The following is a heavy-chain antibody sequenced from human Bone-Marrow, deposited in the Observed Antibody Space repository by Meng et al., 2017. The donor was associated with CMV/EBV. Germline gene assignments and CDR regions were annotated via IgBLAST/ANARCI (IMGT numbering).Heavy chain of an antibody. D-gene: IGHD3-3*01. CDR1: AFPINTDYY. CDR3: ARRVARRGYYGMDV. V-gene: IGHV4-38-2*02. CDR2: IYYSGGT. J-gene: IGHJ6*02. Sequence: SETLSLTCTVSAFPINTDYYWGWIRQSPGKGLEWLGNIYYSGGTFYNPSLKSRVAISIDTSKNQFSLNLNSVTATDTAVYYCARRVARRGYYGMDVWGQGTTVTVSS.